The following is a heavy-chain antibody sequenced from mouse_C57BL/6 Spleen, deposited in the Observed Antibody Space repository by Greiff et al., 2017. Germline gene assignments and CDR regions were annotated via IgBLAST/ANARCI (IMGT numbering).Heavy chain of an antibody. D-gene: IGHD2-4*01. V-gene: IGHV1-54*01. CDR1: GYAFTNYL. CDR3: ARSRSSYDYDHYFDY. CDR2: INPGSCGT. J-gene: IGHJ2*01. Sequence: VQLQQSGAELVRPGTSVKVSCKASGYAFTNYLIEWVKQRPGQGLEWIGVINPGSCGTTYNEKFKGKATLTADKSSSTAYMQLSNLTSEDSAVYVCARSRSSYDYDHYFDYGGQGTTLTVSS.